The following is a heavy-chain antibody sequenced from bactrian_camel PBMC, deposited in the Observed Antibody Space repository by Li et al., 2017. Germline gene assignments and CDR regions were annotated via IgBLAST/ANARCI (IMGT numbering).Heavy chain of an antibody. CDR2: INYNGGST. Sequence: VQLVESGGGLAQPGGSLRLSCAASGFTFSTHDMAWVRQAPGKGLEWVSAINYNGGSTYYVDSVKGRFTISRDNARNMLYLQMNSLKPEDTAQYYCATDRGSGYGLGALRGTTCAIEAGAYNDWSQGTQVTVS. J-gene: IGHJ4*01. CDR3: ATDRGSGYGLGALRGTTCAIEAGAYND. D-gene: IGHD5*01. V-gene: IGHV3S40*01. CDR1: GFTFSTHD.